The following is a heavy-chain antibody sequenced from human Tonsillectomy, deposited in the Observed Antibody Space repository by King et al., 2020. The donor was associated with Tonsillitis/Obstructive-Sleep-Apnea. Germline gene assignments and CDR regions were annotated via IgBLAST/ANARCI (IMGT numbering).Heavy chain of an antibody. Sequence: QLVQSGAEVKKPGSSVKVSCKASGGTFSNYAINWVRQAPGQGLEWMGGIIPILGIANYAQKFQGRVTITADKSTSTAYMELSSLRSEDTAVYSCATSDPIKYCNSTGCYIYYWGQGTLVTVSS. CDR2: IIPILGIA. CDR3: ATSDPIKYCNSTGCYIYY. J-gene: IGHJ4*02. D-gene: IGHD2-2*02. CDR1: GGTFSNYA. V-gene: IGHV1-69*10.